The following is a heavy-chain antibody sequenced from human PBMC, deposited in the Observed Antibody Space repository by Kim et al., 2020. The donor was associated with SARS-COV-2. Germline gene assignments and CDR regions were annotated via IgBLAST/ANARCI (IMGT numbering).Heavy chain of an antibody. CDR1: GGTFSSYA. Sequence: SVKVSCKASGGTFSSYAISWVRQAPGQGLEWMGGIIPIFGTANYAQKFQGRVTITADESTSTAYMELSSLRSEDTAVYYCARPPNPYYYDSSGYQYYFDYWGQGTLVIVSS. CDR2: IIPIFGTA. D-gene: IGHD3-22*01. J-gene: IGHJ4*02. CDR3: ARPPNPYYYDSSGYQYYFDY. V-gene: IGHV1-69*13.